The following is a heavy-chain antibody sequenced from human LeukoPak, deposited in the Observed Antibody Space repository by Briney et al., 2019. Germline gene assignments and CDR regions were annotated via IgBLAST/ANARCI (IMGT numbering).Heavy chain of an antibody. CDR2: IYTSGST. D-gene: IGHD5-12*01. CDR1: GGSISSGSYY. CDR3: ATMVANVFPPYFDY. J-gene: IGHJ4*02. V-gene: IGHV4-61*02. Sequence: SETLSLTCTVSGGSISSGSYYWSWIRQPAGKGLEWIGRIYTSGSTNYNPSLKSRVTISVDTSKNQFSLKLSSVTAADTAVYYCATMVANVFPPYFDYWGQGTLVTVSS.